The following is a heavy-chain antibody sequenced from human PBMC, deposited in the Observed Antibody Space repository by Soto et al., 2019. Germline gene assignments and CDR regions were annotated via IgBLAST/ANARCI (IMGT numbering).Heavy chain of an antibody. V-gene: IGHV1-18*01. CDR1: GYTFTSYG. J-gene: IGHJ4*02. Sequence: QVQLVQSGAEVKKPGASMKVACKASGYTFTSYGISWVRQAPGQGLEWMGWISTYNGNTNYAQKLQDRVTMTTDTSTSTAYMELRSLRSDDTAVYYCARARGSTAWYSFDYWGQGTLVTVSS. CDR3: ARARGSTAWYSFDY. CDR2: ISTYNGNT. D-gene: IGHD2-2*01.